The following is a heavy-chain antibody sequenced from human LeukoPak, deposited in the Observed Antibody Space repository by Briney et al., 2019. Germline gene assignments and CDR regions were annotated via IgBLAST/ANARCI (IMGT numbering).Heavy chain of an antibody. CDR2: IIPIFGTA. CDR1: GGTFSSYA. Sequence: TSVTVSFKASGGTFSSYAISWVRQAPGQGLEWMGGIIPIFGTANYAQKFQGRVTITADESTSTAYMELSSLRPEDTAVYYCARDKASTSWFDPWGQGTLVTVSS. J-gene: IGHJ5*02. D-gene: IGHD1/OR15-1a*01. V-gene: IGHV1-69*13. CDR3: ARDKASTSWFDP.